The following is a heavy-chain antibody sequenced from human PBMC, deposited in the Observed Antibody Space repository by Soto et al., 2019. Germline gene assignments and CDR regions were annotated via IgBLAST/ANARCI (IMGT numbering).Heavy chain of an antibody. CDR3: TRRYCYNNGCLIDY. D-gene: IGHD3-16*02. Sequence: EVQLVESGGGLVKPGGSLRLSCTASGFTFDAYQMSWVRQAPGKGLEWLSYIRNDGGTTYDADSVKGRFTVSRDNAKNSMYLQMKSLRVEDTGVYYCTRRYCYNNGCLIDYWGQGTLVTVSS. CDR1: GFTFDAYQ. CDR2: IRNDGGTT. V-gene: IGHV3-48*03. J-gene: IGHJ4*02.